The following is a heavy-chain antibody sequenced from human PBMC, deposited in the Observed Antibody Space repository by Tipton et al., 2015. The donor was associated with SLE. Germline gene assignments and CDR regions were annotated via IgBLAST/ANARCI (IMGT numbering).Heavy chain of an antibody. CDR2: INSDGSST. CDR1: GFTFSSYW. V-gene: IGHV3-74*01. Sequence: SLRLSCAASGFTFSSYWMHWVRQAPGEGLMWVSRINSDGSSTYYADSVKGRFTISRDNAKNTLYLQMNSLRAEDTAVYYCVRDYEFRLGRFDPWGQGALVTVSS. J-gene: IGHJ5*02. D-gene: IGHD3/OR15-3a*01. CDR3: VRDYEFRLGRFDP.